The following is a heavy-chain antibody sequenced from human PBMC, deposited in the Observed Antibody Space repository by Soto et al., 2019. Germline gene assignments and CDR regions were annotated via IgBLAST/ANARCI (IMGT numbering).Heavy chain of an antibody. CDR1: GFSFSAYT. V-gene: IGHV3-21*01. J-gene: IGHJ6*02. Sequence: GGSLRLSCAASGFSFSAYTMNWVRQAPGKGLEWVSSISSSSSYIYYADSVKGRFTISRDNAKNSLYLQMNSLRAEDTAVYYCARTQGGQQLVTFYYYYGMDVWGQGTTVTVSS. D-gene: IGHD6-13*01. CDR3: ARTQGGQQLVTFYYYYGMDV. CDR2: ISSSSSYI.